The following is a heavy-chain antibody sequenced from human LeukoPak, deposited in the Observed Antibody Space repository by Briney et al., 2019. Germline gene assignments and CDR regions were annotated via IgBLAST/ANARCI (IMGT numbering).Heavy chain of an antibody. D-gene: IGHD4-17*01. V-gene: IGHV3-73*01. CDR3: TRPPPTTVTTGHGMDV. J-gene: IGHJ6*02. CDR2: IRSKANSYAT. Sequence: GGSLRLSCAASGFTFSGSVMHWVRQASGKGLEWVSRIRSKANSYATAYAASVKGRFTISRDDSKNTAYLQMNSLKTEDTAVYYCTRPPPTTVTTGHGMDVWGQGTTVTVSS. CDR1: GFTFSGSV.